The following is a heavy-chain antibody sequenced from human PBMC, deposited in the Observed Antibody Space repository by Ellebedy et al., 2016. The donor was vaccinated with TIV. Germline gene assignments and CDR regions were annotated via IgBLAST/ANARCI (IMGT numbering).Heavy chain of an antibody. CDR2: IKQDGSKR. V-gene: IGHV3-7*03. CDR3: ARDTLVGVTDSYFDY. D-gene: IGHD1-26*01. CDR1: GFTFSSYW. J-gene: IGHJ4*02. Sequence: GESLKISCAAPGFTFSSYWMSWVRQAPGKGLEWVANIKQDGSKRFYVDSVKGRITISRDNAKNSLYLQMNNLRAEDTAVYYCARDTLVGVTDSYFDYWGQGTLVTVSS.